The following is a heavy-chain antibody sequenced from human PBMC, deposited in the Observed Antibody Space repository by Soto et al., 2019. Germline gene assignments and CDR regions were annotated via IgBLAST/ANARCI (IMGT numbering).Heavy chain of an antibody. J-gene: IGHJ4*02. V-gene: IGHV1-69*02. Sequence: GASVKVSCKASGGTFSSYTISWVRQAPGQGLEWMGRIIPILGIANYAQKFQGRVTITADKSTSTAYMELSSLRSEDTAVYYCARAHPYYNDSRGPIFDYWGQGTLVTVSS. D-gene: IGHD3-22*01. CDR3: ARAHPYYNDSRGPIFDY. CDR1: GGTFSSYT. CDR2: IIPILGIA.